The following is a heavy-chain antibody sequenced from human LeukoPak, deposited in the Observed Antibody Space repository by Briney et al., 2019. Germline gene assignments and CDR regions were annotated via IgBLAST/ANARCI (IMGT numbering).Heavy chain of an antibody. CDR3: ARGAGCSSTSCLTLFDY. Sequence: SETLSLTCTVSGGSISSYYWSWIRQPPGKGLEWIGYIYYSGSTNYNPSLKSRVTISVDTSKNQFSLKLSSVTAADTAVYYCARGAGCSSTSCLTLFDYWGQGTLVTVSS. CDR1: GGSISSYY. V-gene: IGHV4-59*01. CDR2: IYYSGST. D-gene: IGHD2-2*01. J-gene: IGHJ4*02.